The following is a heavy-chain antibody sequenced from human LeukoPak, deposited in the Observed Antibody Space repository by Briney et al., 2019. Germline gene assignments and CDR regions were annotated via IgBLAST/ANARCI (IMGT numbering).Heavy chain of an antibody. D-gene: IGHD6-13*01. CDR2: IYYSGST. J-gene: IGHJ4*02. Sequence: SETLSLTCTVSGGSISSYYWSWIRQPPGKGLEWIGCIYYSGSTNYNPSLKSRVTISVDTSKNQFSLKLSSVTAADTAVYYCARGNPGYRIDYWGQGTLVTVSS. CDR3: ARGNPGYRIDY. V-gene: IGHV4-59*01. CDR1: GGSISSYY.